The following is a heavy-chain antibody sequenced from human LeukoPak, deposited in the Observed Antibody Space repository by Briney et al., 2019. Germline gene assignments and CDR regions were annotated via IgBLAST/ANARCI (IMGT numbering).Heavy chain of an antibody. CDR3: ARESYSYSGSYYFSGGFDY. D-gene: IGHD1-26*01. CDR2: IYYSGST. CDR1: GGSISSYY. J-gene: IGHJ4*02. Sequence: SETLSLTCTVSGGSISSYYWSWIRQPPGKGLEWIGYIYYSGSTNYNPSLKSRVTISVDTSKNQFSLKLSSVTAADTAVYYCARESYSYSGSYYFSGGFDYWGQGTLVTVSS. V-gene: IGHV4-59*01.